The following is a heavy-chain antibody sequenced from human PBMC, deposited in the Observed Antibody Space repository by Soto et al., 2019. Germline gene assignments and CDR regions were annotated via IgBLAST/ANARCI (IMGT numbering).Heavy chain of an antibody. J-gene: IGHJ6*02. V-gene: IGHV5-10-1*01. CDR1: GYSFTSYW. CDR3: ARITMVRGVKYYYGMDV. D-gene: IGHD3-10*01. CDR2: IDPSDSYT. Sequence: GESLKISCKGSGYSFTSYWISWVRQMPGKGLEWMGRIDPSDSYTNYSPSFQGHVTISADKSISTAYLQWSSLKASDTAMYYCARITMVRGVKYYYGMDVWGQGTKVTVSS.